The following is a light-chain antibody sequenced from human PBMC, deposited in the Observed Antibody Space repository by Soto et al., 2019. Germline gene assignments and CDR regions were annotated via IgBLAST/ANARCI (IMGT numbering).Light chain of an antibody. CDR2: TND. V-gene: IGLV1-47*01. CDR1: GSDIETNY. J-gene: IGLJ2*01. Sequence: QSVLTQPPSASGTPGQTVTISCSGSGSDIETNYVYWYQKLPTTAPRLLLYTNDQRPSGVPDRFSAFKSGTSASLVISGLRPEDEADYYCSATDDSLTGPVFGGGTKLTVL. CDR3: SATDDSLTGPV.